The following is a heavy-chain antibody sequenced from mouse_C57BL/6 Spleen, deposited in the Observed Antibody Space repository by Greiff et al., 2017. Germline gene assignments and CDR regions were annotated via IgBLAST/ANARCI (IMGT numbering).Heavy chain of an antibody. CDR2: ISSGSSTI. CDR1: GFTFSDYG. Sequence: EVKLMESGGGLVKPGGSLKLSCAASGFTFSDYGMHWVRQAPEKGLEWVAYISSGSSTIYYADTVKGRFTISRDNAKNTLFLQMTSLRSEDTAMYYCARGSNPPTAMDYWGQGTSVTVSS. CDR3: ARGSNPPTAMDY. V-gene: IGHV5-17*01. J-gene: IGHJ4*01. D-gene: IGHD1-1*01.